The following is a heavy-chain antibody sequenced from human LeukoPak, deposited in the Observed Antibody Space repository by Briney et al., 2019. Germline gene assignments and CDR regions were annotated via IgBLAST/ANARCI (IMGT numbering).Heavy chain of an antibody. J-gene: IGHJ6*02. V-gene: IGHV3-23*01. CDR3: ARGRLSCSSKRCDWHNGMDV. Sequence: GGSLRLSCAASGFTFSNYGMSWVRQAPGKGLEWVTGINASGGSAYADSVKGRFTISRDNSKNTLYMQMNSLRAEDTAVYYCARGRLSCSSKRCDWHNGMDVWGQGTTVTVSS. D-gene: IGHD2-2*01. CDR2: INASGGSA. CDR1: GFTFSNYG.